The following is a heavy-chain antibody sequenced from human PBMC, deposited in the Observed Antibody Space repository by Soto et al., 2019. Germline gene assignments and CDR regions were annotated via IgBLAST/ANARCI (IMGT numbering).Heavy chain of an antibody. V-gene: IGHV1-18*01. D-gene: IGHD5-12*01. J-gene: IGHJ5*02. CDR3: ARYRATINSFWFDP. CDR1: GYTFTSYG. Sequence: QVQLVQSGAEVKKPGASVKVSCKASGYTFTSYGISWVRQAPGQGLEWMGWISGYNGNTNYAQKVQGRVTMTTDTTTSTAYMELRSLRYDDTAVYCCARYRATINSFWFDPWGQGTLVTVSS. CDR2: ISGYNGNT.